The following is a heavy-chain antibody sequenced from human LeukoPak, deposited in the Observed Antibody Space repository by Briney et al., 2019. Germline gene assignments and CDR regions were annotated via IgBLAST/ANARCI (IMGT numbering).Heavy chain of an antibody. D-gene: IGHD5-18*01. CDR3: ARDLPNYGYDY. CDR2: MNPNSGNT. V-gene: IGHV1-8*01. Sequence: ASVKVSCKASGYTFTSYDINWVRQATGQGLEWMGWMNPNSGNTGYAQKFQGRVTMTRDTSISTAYMELSRLRSDDTAVYYCARDLPNYGYDYWGQGTLVTVSS. CDR1: GYTFTSYD. J-gene: IGHJ4*02.